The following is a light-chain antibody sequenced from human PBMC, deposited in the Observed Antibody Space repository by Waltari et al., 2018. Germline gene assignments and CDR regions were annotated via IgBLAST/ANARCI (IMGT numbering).Light chain of an antibody. CDR1: SSDVGGYKY. J-gene: IGLJ2*01. CDR3: SSYAGNNVV. Sequence: QSALTQPPSASGSPGQSVSISCTGTSSDVGGYKYVSWYQQHPGQAPKLLIYEVSKRPSGVPDRFSGSKSGNTASLTVSGLQVEDEAGYYCSSYAGNNVVFGGGTKLTAL. CDR2: EVS. V-gene: IGLV2-8*01.